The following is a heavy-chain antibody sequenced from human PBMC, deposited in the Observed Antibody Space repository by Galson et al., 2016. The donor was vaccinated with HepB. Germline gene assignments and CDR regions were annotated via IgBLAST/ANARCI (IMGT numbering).Heavy chain of an antibody. D-gene: IGHD6-6*01. CDR3: ARTYGSSAEFDY. Sequence: KASGYSFITYGIHWVRQAPGQRPEWMGWISGNTGNTNYAQNLQGRVTMTTDAATSTAYLELTSLTSDDTAVYYCARTYGSSAEFDYWGQGTLVTVSS. V-gene: IGHV1-18*01. CDR1: GYSFITYG. CDR2: ISGNTGNT. J-gene: IGHJ4*02.